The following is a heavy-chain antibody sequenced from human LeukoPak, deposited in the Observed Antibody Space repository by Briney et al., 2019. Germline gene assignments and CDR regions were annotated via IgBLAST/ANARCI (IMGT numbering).Heavy chain of an antibody. D-gene: IGHD6-13*01. Sequence: SVKVSCKASGGTFSSYAISWVRQAPGQGLEWMGGIIPIFGTANYAQKFQGRVTITADESTSTACMELSSLRSEDTAVYYCARGDSSSWDDRDYYYYYMDVWGKGTTVTVSS. CDR1: GGTFSSYA. CDR2: IIPIFGTA. J-gene: IGHJ6*03. V-gene: IGHV1-69*13. CDR3: ARGDSSSWDDRDYYYYYMDV.